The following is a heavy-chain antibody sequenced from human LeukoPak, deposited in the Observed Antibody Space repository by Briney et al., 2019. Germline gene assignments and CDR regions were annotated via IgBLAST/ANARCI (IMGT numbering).Heavy chain of an antibody. D-gene: IGHD5-12*01. CDR2: IHSSGTT. V-gene: IGHV4-4*07. CDR1: GDSVSNYY. J-gene: IGHJ3*02. Sequence: SETLSLTCTVSGDSVSNYYWSWIRQPAGKGLEWIGQIHSSGTTDYNPSLKSRVTISVDTSKTQFSLNLTSVTAADTAVYYCARSGFPMFFDIWGQGTMVTVSS. CDR3: ARSGFPMFFDI.